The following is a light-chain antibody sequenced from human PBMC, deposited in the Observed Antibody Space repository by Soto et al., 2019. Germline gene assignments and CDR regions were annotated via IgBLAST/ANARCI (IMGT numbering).Light chain of an antibody. CDR2: AAS. Sequence: IQMTQSPSSLSASVGDRVTITCRARQSISNYLNWYQLKPGKVPKLLIYAASTLQTGVPSRFSGSGSGTDFTLTISSLQPEDSASYYCQQSYSSWATFGGGTKVEIK. CDR3: QQSYSSWAT. V-gene: IGKV1-39*01. J-gene: IGKJ4*01. CDR1: QSISNY.